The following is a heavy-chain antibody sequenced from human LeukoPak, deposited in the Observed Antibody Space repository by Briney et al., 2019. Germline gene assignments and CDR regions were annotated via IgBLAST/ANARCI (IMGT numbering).Heavy chain of an antibody. CDR3: VRDLYGGTLDS. CDR2: LFSSGST. V-gene: IGHV4-4*07. CDR1: GDSISSYD. J-gene: IGHJ4*02. D-gene: IGHD4/OR15-4a*01. Sequence: PSETLPLTCTVSGDSISSYDWSWIRQPAGKGLEWIGRLFSSGSTRYNPSLKSRVSMSVDTSKNHFSLNLSFVTAADTAVYYCVRDLYGGTLDSWGQGTLVTVSS.